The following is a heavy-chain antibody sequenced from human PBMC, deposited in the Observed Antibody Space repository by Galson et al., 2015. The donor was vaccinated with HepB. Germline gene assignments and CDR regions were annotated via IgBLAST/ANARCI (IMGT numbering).Heavy chain of an antibody. Sequence: SLRLSCAASGFTFDDYTMHWVRQAPGKGLEWVSLISWDGGSTYYADSVKGRFTISRDNSKNSLYLQMNSLRTEDTALYYCAKDNRGGYSITMVRGYFDYWGQGTLVTVSS. CDR1: GFTFDDYT. CDR2: ISWDGGST. D-gene: IGHD3-10*01. V-gene: IGHV3-43*01. J-gene: IGHJ4*02. CDR3: AKDNRGGYSITMVRGYFDY.